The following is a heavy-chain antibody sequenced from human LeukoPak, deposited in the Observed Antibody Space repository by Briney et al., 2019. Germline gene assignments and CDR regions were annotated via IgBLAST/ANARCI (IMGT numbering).Heavy chain of an antibody. J-gene: IGHJ4*02. CDR2: ISYDGSNK. CDR1: GFTFSSYA. V-gene: IGHV3-30-3*01. D-gene: IGHD3-22*01. CDR3: ARATYYYDSSGYHPLDDY. Sequence: GGSLRLSCAASGFTFSSYAMHWVRQAPGNGLEWVAVISYDGSNKYYADSVKGRFTISRDNSKNTLYLQMNSLRAEDTAVYYCARATYYYDSSGYHPLDDYWGQGTLVTVSS.